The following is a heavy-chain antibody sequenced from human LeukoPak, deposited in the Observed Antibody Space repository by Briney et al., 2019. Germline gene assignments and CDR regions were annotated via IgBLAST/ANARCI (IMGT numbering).Heavy chain of an antibody. J-gene: IGHJ4*02. CDR1: GGSISSNNYY. CDR2: IYSSGST. Sequence: SETLSLTCAVSGGSISSNNYYWGWLRQPPGKGREWIGTIYSSGSTYYNPSLKSRITISVDASKNQFSLKLSSLTATDTAVYYCARQRYCSRVNCTPHFDHWGQGTLVIVSS. D-gene: IGHD2-15*01. V-gene: IGHV4-39*01. CDR3: ARQRYCSRVNCTPHFDH.